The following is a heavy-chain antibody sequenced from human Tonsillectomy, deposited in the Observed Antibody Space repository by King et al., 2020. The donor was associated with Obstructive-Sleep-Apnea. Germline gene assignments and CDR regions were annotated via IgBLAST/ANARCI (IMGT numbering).Heavy chain of an antibody. D-gene: IGHD6-19*01. J-gene: IGHJ3*01. Sequence: QLQESGPGLVKPSETLSLTCAVSGGSISSHYWSWIRQPPGKGLEWIGYINYSGSTNYNPSLKSRVTISLDKSKNQCSLRLRSVTAADTAVYYCARLRSVAGTRTPSFDVWGQGPLVTVSS. V-gene: IGHV4-59*08. CDR3: ARLRSVAGTRTPSFDV. CDR2: INYSGST. CDR1: GGSISSHY.